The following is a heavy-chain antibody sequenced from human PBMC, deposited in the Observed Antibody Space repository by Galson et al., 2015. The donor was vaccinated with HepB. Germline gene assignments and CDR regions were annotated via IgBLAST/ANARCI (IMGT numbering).Heavy chain of an antibody. V-gene: IGHV2-5*01. CDR1: GFSLSTSGVG. Sequence: VKPTQTLTLTCTFSGFSLSTSGVGVGWIRQPPGKALEWLALIYGNDDKRYSPSLKSRLTITKDTSKNQVVLTMTNMDPVDTATYYCAHRASSGYPNAFDIWGQGTMVTVSS. CDR2: IYGNDDK. CDR3: AHRASSGYPNAFDI. J-gene: IGHJ3*02. D-gene: IGHD5-12*01.